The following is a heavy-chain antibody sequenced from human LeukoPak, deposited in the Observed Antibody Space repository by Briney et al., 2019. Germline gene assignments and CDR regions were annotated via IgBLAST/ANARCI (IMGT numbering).Heavy chain of an antibody. Sequence: GRSLRLSCTTSGFTFGDYAMSWVRQAPGKGLEWVGFIRSKAYGGTTEYAASVKGRFTISRDDSRRIVYLQMNSLKTEDTAVYYCTREGRGSDAFDYWGQGTLVTVSS. CDR1: GFTFGDYA. J-gene: IGHJ4*02. V-gene: IGHV3-49*04. CDR2: IRSKAYGGTT. CDR3: TREGRGSDAFDY. D-gene: IGHD3-16*01.